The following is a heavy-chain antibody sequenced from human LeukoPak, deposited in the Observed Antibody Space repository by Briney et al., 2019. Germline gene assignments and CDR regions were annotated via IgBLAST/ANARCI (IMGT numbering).Heavy chain of an antibody. D-gene: IGHD7-27*01. V-gene: IGHV1-18*01. CDR1: GFTFTNYG. CDR2: ISAYNGDT. CDR3: ARDQCGNWGADWYFAL. Sequence: ASVKVSCKASGFTFTNYGVLWVRQAPGQGLEWMGWISAYNGDTNYAQKFQGRVTMTTDTSTSTAYMELRSLRSDDTAVYYCARDQCGNWGADWYFALWGRGTLVTVSS. J-gene: IGHJ2*01.